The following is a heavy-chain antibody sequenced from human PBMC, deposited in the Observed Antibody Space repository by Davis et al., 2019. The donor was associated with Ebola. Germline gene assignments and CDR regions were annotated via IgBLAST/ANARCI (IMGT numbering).Heavy chain of an antibody. CDR1: GYSFTTYW. CDR2: IYPGDSDT. CDR3: ARRLRSDLTIDY. Sequence: PGGSLRLSCKGSGYSFTTYWIGWVRQMPGKGLEWMGIIYPGDSDTRYSPSFQGQVTISADTSISTAYLQWSSLKASDSAMYYCARRLRSDLTIDYWGQGTRVTVSS. J-gene: IGHJ4*02. D-gene: IGHD3-3*01. V-gene: IGHV5-51*01.